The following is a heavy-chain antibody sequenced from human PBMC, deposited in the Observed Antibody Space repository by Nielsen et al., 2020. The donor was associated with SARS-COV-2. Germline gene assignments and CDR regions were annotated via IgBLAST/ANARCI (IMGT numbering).Heavy chain of an antibody. V-gene: IGHV4-34*09. CDR2: ITRSGNT. CDR3: SRDVSFQLTPSAHHYAMDA. J-gene: IGHJ6*02. Sequence: SETLSLTCSLNGVSFSGYHWGWIRQSPGKRLEWIGDITRSGNTNYNPALKSRLAMSVDTSRNQFSLRLTSVTAADTALYYCSRDVSFQLTPSAHHYAMDAWGQGTTVTVSS. CDR1: GVSFSGYH. D-gene: IGHD3-9*01.